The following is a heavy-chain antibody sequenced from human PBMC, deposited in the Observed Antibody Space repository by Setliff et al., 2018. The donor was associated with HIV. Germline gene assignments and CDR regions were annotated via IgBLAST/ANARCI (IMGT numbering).Heavy chain of an antibody. Sequence: GGSLRLSCAASGFTLSSYWMHWVRQTPGKGLVWVSRINSDGGSTTYADSVKGRFTMSRDNAKNSLYLQMNSLRAEDTAVYYCARVYYDSPWAFDIWGQGTMVTVSS. CDR1: GFTLSSYW. J-gene: IGHJ3*02. V-gene: IGHV3-74*01. CDR3: ARVYYDSPWAFDI. CDR2: INSDGGST. D-gene: IGHD3-22*01.